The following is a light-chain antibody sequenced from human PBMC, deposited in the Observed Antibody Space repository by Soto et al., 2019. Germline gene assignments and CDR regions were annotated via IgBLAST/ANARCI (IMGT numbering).Light chain of an antibody. CDR1: ESLLHTDGNTY. Sequence: DVVMTQTPLSSPVTLGQPASFSCRSSESLLHTDGNTYLNWLQQRPGQPPRILIYNASYRFSGVPDRCSGSGAGTDFTLKISRVEPEDVGTYYCMQATKYPPYTFGQGTKLEIE. J-gene: IGKJ2*01. V-gene: IGKV2-24*01. CDR3: MQATKYPPYT. CDR2: NAS.